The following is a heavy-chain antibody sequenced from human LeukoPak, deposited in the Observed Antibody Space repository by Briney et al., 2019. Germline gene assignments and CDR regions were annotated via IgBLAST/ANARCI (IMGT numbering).Heavy chain of an antibody. CDR2: INPSGGST. CDR3: AREGYGSGRRLGMDV. Sequence: ASVKVSCKASGYTFINYYMHWVRQAPGQGLEWMGIINPSGGSTTYAQKIQGRVTLTTDTSTSTVYMELSSSRSDDTSVYYCAREGYGSGRRLGMDVWGQGTTVTVSS. D-gene: IGHD3-10*01. J-gene: IGHJ6*02. CDR1: GYTFINYY. V-gene: IGHV1-46*01.